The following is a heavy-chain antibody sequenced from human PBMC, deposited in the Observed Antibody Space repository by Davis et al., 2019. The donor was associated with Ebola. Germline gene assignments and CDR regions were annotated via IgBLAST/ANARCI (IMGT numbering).Heavy chain of an antibody. CDR1: GYTFTRYG. CDR2: ISGYNGNT. D-gene: IGHD6-6*01. CDR3: ARGTLHAGRPWYHYYMDV. Sequence: ASVQVSCKASGYTFTRYGISWVRQAPGQGLEWMGWISGYNGNTNYAQNLQGRVTMTTDTPTSTAYMDLRSLRSDDTVVYYCARGTLHAGRPWYHYYMDVWGKGTTVTVSS. J-gene: IGHJ6*03. V-gene: IGHV1-18*01.